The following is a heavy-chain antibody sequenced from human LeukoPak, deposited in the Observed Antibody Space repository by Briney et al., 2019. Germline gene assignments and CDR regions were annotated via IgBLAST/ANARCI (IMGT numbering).Heavy chain of an antibody. CDR1: GFTFNNYA. J-gene: IGHJ6*03. Sequence: GGSLRLSCAASGFTFNNYAMNWVRQAPGKGLEWVSYISSSGSTIYYADSVKGRFTISRDNAKNSLYLQMNSLRAEDTAVYYRARAGRGDYMDVWGKGTTVTISS. V-gene: IGHV3-48*03. CDR2: ISSSGSTI. CDR3: ARAGRGDYMDV.